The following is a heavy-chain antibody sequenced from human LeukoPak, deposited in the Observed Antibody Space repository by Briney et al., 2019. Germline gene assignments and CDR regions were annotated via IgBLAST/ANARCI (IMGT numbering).Heavy chain of an antibody. J-gene: IGHJ6*02. CDR2: IYLSGIT. V-gene: IGHV4-30-2*01. D-gene: IGHD3-10*01. CDR3: ARGSGFYYGSGSPPTAVDV. CDR1: GGSIGSGGFP. Sequence: SQTLSLTCAVSGGSIGSGGFPWTWIRLPPGKALECIGSIYLSGITYYNPSLKSRVTISIDRSKNQFSLTLSSVTAADTAVYYCARGSGFYYGSGSPPTAVDVWGQGTTVTVSS.